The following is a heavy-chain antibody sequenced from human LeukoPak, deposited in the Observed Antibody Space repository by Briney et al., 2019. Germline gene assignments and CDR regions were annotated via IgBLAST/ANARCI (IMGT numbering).Heavy chain of an antibody. CDR3: ATYCSGGSCYSATFDY. V-gene: IGHV3-23*01. Sequence: GGSLRLSCAASGFTFSSYAMSWVRQAPGKGLEWVSAISGSGGSTYYADSVKGRFTISRDNAKNSLYLQMNSLRAEDTAVYYCATYCSGGSCYSATFDYWGQGTLVTVSS. D-gene: IGHD2-15*01. CDR2: ISGSGGST. J-gene: IGHJ4*02. CDR1: GFTFSSYA.